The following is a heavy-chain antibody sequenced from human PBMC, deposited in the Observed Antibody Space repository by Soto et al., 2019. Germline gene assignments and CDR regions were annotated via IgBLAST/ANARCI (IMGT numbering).Heavy chain of an antibody. J-gene: IGHJ3*01. CDR3: TREAFSWGFAFDL. CDR2: IFGSGAPT. CDR1: GFTFSHYA. Sequence: EVQLLESGGGLVQPGGSLRLSCAASGFTFSHYAMSWVRQAPGKGLQWVSTIFGSGAPTHYADSVKGRFGISRDNSNNMVFLEMNSLKDEDTAVYYCTREAFSWGFAFDLWGKGTRVAVSS. D-gene: IGHD3-16*01. V-gene: IGHV3-23*01.